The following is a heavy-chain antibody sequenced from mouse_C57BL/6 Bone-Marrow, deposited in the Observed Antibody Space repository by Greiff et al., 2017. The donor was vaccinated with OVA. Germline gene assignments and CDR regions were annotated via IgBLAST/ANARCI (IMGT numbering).Heavy chain of an antibody. CDR3: ARGFLPCY. CDR2: IDPSDSYT. J-gene: IGHJ2*01. Sequence: VQLQQPGAELVKPGASVKLSCKASGYTFTSYWMQWVKQRPGQGLEWIGEIDPSDSYTNYNQKFKGKATLTVDTSSSTAYMQLSSLTSEDSAVYYCARGFLPCYWGQGTTLTVSS. V-gene: IGHV1-50*01. CDR1: GYTFTSYW.